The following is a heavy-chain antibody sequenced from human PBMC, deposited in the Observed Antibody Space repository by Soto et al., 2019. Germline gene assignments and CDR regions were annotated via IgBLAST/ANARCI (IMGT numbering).Heavy chain of an antibody. V-gene: IGHV3-9*01. J-gene: IGHJ6*02. CDR3: EKDIAFRYSYGNMDV. CDR1: GFTFDDYA. D-gene: IGHD5-18*01. CDR2: ISWNSGSI. Sequence: GGSLRLSCAASGFTFDDYAMHWVRQAPGKGLEWVSGISWNSGSIGYADSVKGRFTISRDNAKNSLYLQMNSLRAEDTALYYCEKDIAFRYSYGNMDVWGQGTTVTVYS.